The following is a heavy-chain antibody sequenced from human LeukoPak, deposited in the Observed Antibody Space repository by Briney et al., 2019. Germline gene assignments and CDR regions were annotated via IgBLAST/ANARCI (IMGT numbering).Heavy chain of an antibody. J-gene: IGHJ4*02. V-gene: IGHV4-59*08. CDR1: GDSITSYY. CDR2: IYYSGST. Sequence: PSETLSLTCAVSGDSITSYYWSWIRQPPGKGLEWIGYIYYSGSTNYNPSLKSRVTISVDTSKNQFSLKLTSVTAADTAVYYCARHIRGYSYGPFDYWGQGSLVTVSS. CDR3: ARHIRGYSYGPFDY. D-gene: IGHD5-18*01.